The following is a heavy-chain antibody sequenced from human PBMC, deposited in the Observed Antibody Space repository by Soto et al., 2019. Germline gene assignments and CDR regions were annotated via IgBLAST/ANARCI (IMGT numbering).Heavy chain of an antibody. Sequence: GASVKVSCKVSGYTLTELSMHWVRQAPGKGLEWMGGFDPEDGETIYAQKFQGRVTMTEDTSTDTAYMELSSLRSEDTAVYYCATAYGPSGYYGMDVWGQGTTVTVSS. CDR3: ATAYGPSGYYGMDV. D-gene: IGHD3-10*01. CDR1: GYTLTELS. J-gene: IGHJ6*02. CDR2: FDPEDGET. V-gene: IGHV1-24*01.